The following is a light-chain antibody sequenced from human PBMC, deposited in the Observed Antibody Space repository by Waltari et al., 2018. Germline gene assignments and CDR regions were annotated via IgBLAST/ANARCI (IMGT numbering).Light chain of an antibody. CDR2: DVT. Sequence: QSALTQPASVSGSPGQAINISCTGTSSDVGGYNFVFWYQKHPGKAPKLIIYDVTNRPSGVSTRFSGSKSGNTASLTISGIQTEDEADYYCSSYTTSSTRVFGGGTKLTVL. CDR1: SSDVGGYNF. CDR3: SSYTTSSTRV. J-gene: IGLJ3*02. V-gene: IGLV2-14*03.